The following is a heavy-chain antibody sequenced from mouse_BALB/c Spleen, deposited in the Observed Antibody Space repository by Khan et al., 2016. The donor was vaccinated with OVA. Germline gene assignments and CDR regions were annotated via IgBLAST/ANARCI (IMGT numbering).Heavy chain of an antibody. CDR2: IGSGDST. J-gene: IGHJ3*01. CDR3: AKDYWLTY. Sequence: EVMLVESGGGLVKPGGSLKLSCAASGFTFSNYAMSWVRQSPEKRLEWVASIGSGDSTYYLDNVKGRFTISRANDRTILYLQMRSLRSDDTAMYYFAKDYWLTYWGQGTLVTVSA. V-gene: IGHV5-6-5*01. CDR1: GFTFSNYA.